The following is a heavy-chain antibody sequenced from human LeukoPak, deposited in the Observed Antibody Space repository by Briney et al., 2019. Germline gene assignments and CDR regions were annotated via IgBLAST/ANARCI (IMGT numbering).Heavy chain of an antibody. D-gene: IGHD3-22*01. CDR2: ISSGSRHI. Sequence: GGSLRLSCAASGFTFSDHGMNWVRQAPGKGLEWVSSISSGSRHIYHAESVMGRFTISRDNAKNSLYLQMNSLTAEDTAVYYCAKAKEYYGSGYYGSWGQGALVTVSS. CDR3: AKAKEYYGSGYYGS. V-gene: IGHV3-21*03. CDR1: GFTFSDHG. J-gene: IGHJ5*02.